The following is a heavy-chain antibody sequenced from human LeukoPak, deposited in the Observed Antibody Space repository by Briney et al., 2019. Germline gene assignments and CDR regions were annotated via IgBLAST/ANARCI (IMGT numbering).Heavy chain of an antibody. CDR1: GGTFSSYA. CDR3: ARLVTTVNPEGFDP. Sequence: SVKASCKASGGTFSSYAISWVRQAPGQGLEWMGGIIPIFGTANYAQKFQGRVTITADESTSTAYMELSSLRSEDTAVYYCARLVTTVNPEGFDPWGQGTLVTVSS. CDR2: IIPIFGTA. J-gene: IGHJ5*02. D-gene: IGHD4-11*01. V-gene: IGHV1-69*13.